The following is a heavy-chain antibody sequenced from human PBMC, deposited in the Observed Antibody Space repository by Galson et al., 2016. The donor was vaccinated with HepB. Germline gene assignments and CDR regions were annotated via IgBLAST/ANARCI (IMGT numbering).Heavy chain of an antibody. Sequence: SLRLSCAASGFTFSNPGVNWVRQASGKGLQWVSYISTTVRTIYYADSVVGRFTISRDNAKNSVYLQMNILRDDDTAVYYCARELVRSAFDLWGQGSMVTVSS. CDR1: GFTFSNPG. CDR3: ARELVRSAFDL. J-gene: IGHJ3*01. D-gene: IGHD2-21*01. V-gene: IGHV3-48*02. CDR2: ISTTVRTI.